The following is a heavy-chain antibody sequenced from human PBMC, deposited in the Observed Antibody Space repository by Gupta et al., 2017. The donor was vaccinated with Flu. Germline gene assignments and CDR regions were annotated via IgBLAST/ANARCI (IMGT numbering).Heavy chain of an antibody. CDR3: AKESGGHSEIDY. CDR2: ISNDGSDQ. CDR1: SYG. V-gene: IGHV3-30*18. D-gene: IGHD2-21*02. Sequence: SYGMHWVRQAPGKGLEWVAVISNDGSDQYYAHSVKGRFTISRDYSNNTLYLQMNSLRAEDTAVYYCAKESGGHSEIDYWGQGTPVTVSS. J-gene: IGHJ4*02.